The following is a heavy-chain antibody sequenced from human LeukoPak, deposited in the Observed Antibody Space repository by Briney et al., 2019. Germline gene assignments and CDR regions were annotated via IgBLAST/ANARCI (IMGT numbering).Heavy chain of an antibody. V-gene: IGHV3-30-3*01. CDR2: ISYDGSNK. Sequence: PGRSLRLSCAASGFTFSSYAMHWVRQAPGKGLEWVAVISYDGSNKYYADSVKGRFTISRDNSKNTLYLQMNSLRAEDTAVYYCARGVQVTARRRDYHYYYGMDVWGQGTTVTVSS. CDR3: ARGVQVTARRRDYHYYYGMDV. J-gene: IGHJ6*02. D-gene: IGHD2-21*02. CDR1: GFTFSSYA.